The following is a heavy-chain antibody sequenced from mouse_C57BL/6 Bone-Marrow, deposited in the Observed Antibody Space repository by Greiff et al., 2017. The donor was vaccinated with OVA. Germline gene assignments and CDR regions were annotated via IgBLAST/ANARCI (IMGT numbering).Heavy chain of an antibody. D-gene: IGHD1-1*01. CDR1: GYTFTDHT. CDR3: ANLTTVVADWYFDV. CDR2: IYPRDGST. J-gene: IGHJ1*03. V-gene: IGHV1-78*01. Sequence: VQLQESDAELVKPGASVKIFCKVSGYTFTDHTIHWMKQRPEQGLEWIGYIYPRDGSTKYNEKFKGKATLTADKSSSTAYMQLNSLTSEDSAVYCCANLTTVVADWYFDVWGTGTTVTVSS.